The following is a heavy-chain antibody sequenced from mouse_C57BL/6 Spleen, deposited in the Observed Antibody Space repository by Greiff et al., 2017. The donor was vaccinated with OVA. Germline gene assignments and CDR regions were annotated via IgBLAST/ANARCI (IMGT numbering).Heavy chain of an antibody. CDR2: IYPGDGDT. CDR1: GYAFSSSW. D-gene: IGHD4-1*01. Sequence: QVHVKQSGPELVKPGASVKISCKASGYAFSSSWMNWVKQRPGKGLEWIGRIYPGDGDTNYNGKFKGKATLTADKSSSTAYMQLSSLTSEDSAVYFCAREEDWVDYWGQGTTLTVSS. CDR3: AREEDWVDY. V-gene: IGHV1-82*01. J-gene: IGHJ2*01.